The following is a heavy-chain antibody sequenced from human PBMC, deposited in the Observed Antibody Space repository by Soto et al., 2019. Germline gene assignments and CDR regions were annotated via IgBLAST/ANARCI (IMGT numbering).Heavy chain of an antibody. J-gene: IGHJ2*01. CDR1: GGSISSSSYY. CDR3: ARLSVIVATIGWYFDL. Sequence: QLQLQESGPGLVKPSETLSLTCTVSGGSISSSSYYWGWIRQPPGKGLEWIGSIYYSGSTYYNPSLKSRVPISVDTSKNQFSLKLSSRIAADTAVYYCARLSVIVATIGWYFDLWGRGTLVTVSS. V-gene: IGHV4-39*01. D-gene: IGHD5-12*01. CDR2: IYYSGST.